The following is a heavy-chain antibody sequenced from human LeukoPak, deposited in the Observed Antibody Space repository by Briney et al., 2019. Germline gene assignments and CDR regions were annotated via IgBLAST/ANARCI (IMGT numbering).Heavy chain of an antibody. CDR2: ISTISGHT. D-gene: IGHD3-10*01. CDR3: ARDYFGSGSYGWFDP. V-gene: IGHV3-11*05. Sequence: PGGSLRLSCAASGLTFSDYYMSWIRQAPGKGLEWVSHISTISGHTNYADSVKGRFTISRDNAKNSLYLQMNSLRVEDTAVYYCARDYFGSGSYGWFDPWGQGTLVTVSS. CDR1: GLTFSDYY. J-gene: IGHJ5*02.